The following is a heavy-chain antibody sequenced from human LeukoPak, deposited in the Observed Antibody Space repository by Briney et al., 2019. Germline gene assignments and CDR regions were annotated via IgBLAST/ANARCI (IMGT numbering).Heavy chain of an antibody. V-gene: IGHV1-46*01. CDR3: ARVSNRFDVYFDF. CDR1: GYTFTSYY. J-gene: IGHJ4*02. Sequence: ASVKVSCKASGYTFTSYYMHWVRQAPGQGLEWMEIINPSGGSTSYAQKFQGRVTMARDMSTSTVYMELSSLRSEDTAVYYCARVSNRFDVYFDFWGQGTLVTVSS. CDR2: INPSGGST. D-gene: IGHD3-10*01.